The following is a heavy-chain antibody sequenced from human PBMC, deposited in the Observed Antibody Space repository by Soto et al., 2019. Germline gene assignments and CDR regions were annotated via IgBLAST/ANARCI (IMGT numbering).Heavy chain of an antibody. CDR2: ISAYNGNT. V-gene: IGHV1-18*01. D-gene: IGHD2-15*01. Sequence: ASVKVSCKASGYTFTSYGISWVRQAPGQGLEWMGWISAYNGNTNYAQKLQGRVTMTTDTSTSTAYMELRSLRSDDTAVYYCARGVGYCSGGSCYPEVDDAFDIWGQGTMVTVSS. CDR3: ARGVGYCSGGSCYPEVDDAFDI. CDR1: GYTFTSYG. J-gene: IGHJ3*02.